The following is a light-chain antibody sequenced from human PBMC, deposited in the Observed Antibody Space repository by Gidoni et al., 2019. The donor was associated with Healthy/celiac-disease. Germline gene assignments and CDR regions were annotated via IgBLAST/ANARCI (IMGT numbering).Light chain of an antibody. CDR3: QQYYSTVT. CDR1: QSVLYSSNNKNY. J-gene: IGKJ4*01. Sequence: DIVMTQSPDSLAVSLGERATINCKSSQSVLYSSNNKNYLAWYQQKPGQPPKLLIYWAYTRESGVPDRFSGSGSGTDFTLTISRLQAEDVAVYYCQQYYSTVTFGGGTKVEIK. CDR2: WAY. V-gene: IGKV4-1*01.